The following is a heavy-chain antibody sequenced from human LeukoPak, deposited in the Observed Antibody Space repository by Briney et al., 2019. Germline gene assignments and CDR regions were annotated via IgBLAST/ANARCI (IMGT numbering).Heavy chain of an antibody. D-gene: IGHD3-22*01. V-gene: IGHV1-18*01. CDR1: GYTFTSYG. Sequence: GASVTVSCTASGYTFTSYGISWVRQAPGQGLEWMGWTSAYNGNTNYAQKLQGRVTMTTDTSTSTAYMELRSLRSDDTAVYYCARDWNYYDSSGYYPDYWGQGTLVTVSS. CDR2: TSAYNGNT. J-gene: IGHJ4*02. CDR3: ARDWNYYDSSGYYPDY.